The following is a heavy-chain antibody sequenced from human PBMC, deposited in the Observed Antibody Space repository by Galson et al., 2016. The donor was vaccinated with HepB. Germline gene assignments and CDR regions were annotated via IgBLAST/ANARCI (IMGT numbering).Heavy chain of an antibody. J-gene: IGHJ4*02. V-gene: IGHV3-30-3*01. CDR2: ISYDGSNI. D-gene: IGHD1-26*01. Sequence: SLRLSCAASGFTFSNYAINWVRQAPGKGLEWVAVISYDGSNIYYADSVKGRFTISRDNSKDTLYLQMNSLGAEDTAVYYCVRGSYSFGYWGQGTLVTVSS. CDR3: VRGSYSFGY. CDR1: GFTFSNYA.